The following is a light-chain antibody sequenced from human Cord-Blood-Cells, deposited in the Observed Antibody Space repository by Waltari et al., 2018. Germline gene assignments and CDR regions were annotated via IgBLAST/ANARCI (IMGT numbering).Light chain of an antibody. J-gene: IGLJ3*02. CDR1: SSDVGGYNY. Sequence: QSALTQPPSASGSPGQSVTISCTGTSSDVGGYNYVSWYQQHPGKAPKLMIYEVSKRPSGVPDRFSGSKSGNTASRTVSGLQAEDEAVYYCSSYAGSNTWVFGGGTKLTVL. CDR2: EVS. CDR3: SSYAGSNTWV. V-gene: IGLV2-8*01.